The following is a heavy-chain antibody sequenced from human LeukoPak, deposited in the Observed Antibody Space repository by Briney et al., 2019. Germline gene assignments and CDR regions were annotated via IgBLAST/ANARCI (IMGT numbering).Heavy chain of an antibody. CDR1: GGSISSYY. Sequence: SETLSLTCTVSGGSISSYYWSWIRQPPGKGLEWIGYIYYSGSTNYNPSLKSRVTISVDTSKNQFSLKLSSVTAADTAVYYCARPYLPGLAAAEFGVWGKGTTVTVSS. V-gene: IGHV4-59*01. D-gene: IGHD6-13*01. CDR3: ARPYLPGLAAAEFGV. J-gene: IGHJ6*04. CDR2: IYYSGST.